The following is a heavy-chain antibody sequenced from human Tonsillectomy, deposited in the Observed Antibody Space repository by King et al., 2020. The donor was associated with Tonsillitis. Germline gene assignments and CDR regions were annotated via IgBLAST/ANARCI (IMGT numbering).Heavy chain of an antibody. CDR2: ISYDGINK. D-gene: IGHD2-2*01. CDR1: GFTFSSYG. CDR3: AKDQEEGYCSSTSCFLSARGHYMDV. V-gene: IGHV3-30*18. J-gene: IGHJ6*03. Sequence: VQLVESGGGVVQPGRSLRLSCAASGFTFSSYGMHWVRQAPGKGLEWGAVISYDGINKYYADPVKGRFTISRDNSKNTLYLQMNSLRAEDTAVYYCAKDQEEGYCSSTSCFLSARGHYMDVWGKGTTVTVSS.